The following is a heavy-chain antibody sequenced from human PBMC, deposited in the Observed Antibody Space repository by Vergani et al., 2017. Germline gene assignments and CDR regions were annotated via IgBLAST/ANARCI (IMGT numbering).Heavy chain of an antibody. J-gene: IGHJ3*02. V-gene: IGHV3-23*01. Sequence: EVQLLESGGGLVQPGGSLRLSCVASGFTFSSYAMSWVRQAPGKGLEWVSAITGRGGATYYADSVKGRFTISRDNSKNTLYLQMNSLRAEDTAVYYCTTDPLDAFDIWGQGTMVTVSS. CDR1: GFTFSSYA. CDR3: TTDPLDAFDI. CDR2: ITGRGGAT.